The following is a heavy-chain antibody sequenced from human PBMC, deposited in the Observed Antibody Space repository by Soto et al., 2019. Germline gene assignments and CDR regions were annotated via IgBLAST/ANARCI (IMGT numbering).Heavy chain of an antibody. CDR3: AGGYSGIERAFDI. D-gene: IGHD1-26*01. V-gene: IGHV3-23*01. Sequence: EVQLLESGGGLVQPGGSLRLSCAASGFTFSSYAMSWVRQAPGKGLEWVSAISGSGGSTYYADSVKGRFTISRDNSKNTLYLQMNSLRAEDTAVYYCAGGYSGIERAFDIWGQGTMVTVSS. CDR1: GFTFSSYA. CDR2: ISGSGGST. J-gene: IGHJ3*02.